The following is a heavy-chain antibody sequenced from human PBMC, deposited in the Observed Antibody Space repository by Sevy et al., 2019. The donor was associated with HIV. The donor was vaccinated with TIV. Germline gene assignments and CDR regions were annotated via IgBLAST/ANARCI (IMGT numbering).Heavy chain of an antibody. CDR3: AKLRGPDYYYYYGMDV. V-gene: IGHV3-23*01. CDR1: GFTFSSYA. J-gene: IGHJ6*02. Sequence: GGSLRLSCAASGFTFSSYAMSWVRQAPGKGLEWVSAISGSGGSTYYADSVKGRFTISRDNSKNTLYLQMNSLRAEDMAVYYCAKLRGPDYYYYYGMDVWGQGTTVTVSS. CDR2: ISGSGGST.